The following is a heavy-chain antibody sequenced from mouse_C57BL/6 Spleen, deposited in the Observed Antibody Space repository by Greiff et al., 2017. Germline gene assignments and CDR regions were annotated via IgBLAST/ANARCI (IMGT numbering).Heavy chain of an antibody. D-gene: IGHD2-2*01. Sequence: DVKLVESGGGLVKPGGSLKLSCAASGFTFSDYGMHWVRQAPEKGLEWVAYISSGSSTIYYADTVKGRFTISRDNAKNTLFLQMTSLRSEDTAMYYCARGLRGYAMDYWGQGTSVTVSS. V-gene: IGHV5-17*01. CDR2: ISSGSSTI. CDR3: ARGLRGYAMDY. J-gene: IGHJ4*01. CDR1: GFTFSDYG.